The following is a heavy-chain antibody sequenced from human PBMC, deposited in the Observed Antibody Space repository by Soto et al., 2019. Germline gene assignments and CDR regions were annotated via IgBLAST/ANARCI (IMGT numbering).Heavy chain of an antibody. CDR2: ISSSSSHI. CDR3: ARGLYYYDSSGLPPFDY. V-gene: IGHV3-21*01. J-gene: IGHJ4*02. D-gene: IGHD3-22*01. CDR1: GFSFSSYS. Sequence: PGGSLRLSCAASGFSFSSYSMNWVRQPPGKGLEWVSSISSSSSHIYYADSVKGRFTISRDNAKNSLYLQMNSLRAEDTAVYYCARGLYYYDSSGLPPFDYWGQGTLVTVSS.